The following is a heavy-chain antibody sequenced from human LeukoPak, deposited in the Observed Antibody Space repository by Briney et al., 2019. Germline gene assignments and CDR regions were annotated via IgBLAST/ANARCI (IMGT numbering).Heavy chain of an antibody. V-gene: IGHV4-39*07. Sequence: SETLSLTCTVSGGSISGSSYYWGWIRQPPGKGLEWIGSIYYSGSTYYNPSLKSRVTISVDTSKNQFSLKLSSVTAADTAVYYCARDNELHGGNSIWFDPWGQGTLVTVSS. CDR3: ARDNELHGGNSIWFDP. CDR2: IYYSGST. CDR1: GGSISGSSYY. J-gene: IGHJ5*02. D-gene: IGHD4-23*01.